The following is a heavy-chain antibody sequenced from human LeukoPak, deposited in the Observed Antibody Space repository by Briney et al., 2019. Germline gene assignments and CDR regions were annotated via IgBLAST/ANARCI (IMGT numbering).Heavy chain of an antibody. CDR1: GGSISSSSYY. D-gene: IGHD5-24*01. J-gene: IGHJ4*02. V-gene: IGHV4-39*07. Sequence: PSETLSLTCTVSGGSISSSSYYWSWIRQPPGKGLEWIGEINHSGSTNYNPSLKSRVTISVDTSKNQFSLKLSSVTAADTAVYYCARGPTWMATGVGYWGQGTLVTVSS. CDR3: ARGPTWMATGVGY. CDR2: INHSGST.